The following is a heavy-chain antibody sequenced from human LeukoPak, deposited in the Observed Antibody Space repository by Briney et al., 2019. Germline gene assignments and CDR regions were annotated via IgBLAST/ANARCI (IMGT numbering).Heavy chain of an antibody. CDR3: AKSPKTGFLFDY. D-gene: IGHD1-1*01. J-gene: IGHJ4*02. CDR1: GFTVSSNY. V-gene: IGHV3-66*01. Sequence: VGSLRLSCAASGFTVSSNYMSWVRQAPGKGLEWVSVIYGGVNTVFADSVKGRFTISRDNSKNTLYLQMNSLRAEDTAVYYCAKSPKTGFLFDYWGKGTLVTVSP. CDR2: IYGGVNT.